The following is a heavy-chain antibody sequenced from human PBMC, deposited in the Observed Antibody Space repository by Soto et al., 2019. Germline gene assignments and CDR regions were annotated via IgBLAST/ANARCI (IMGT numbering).Heavy chain of an antibody. D-gene: IGHD5-18*01. CDR1: GYTFTSYD. CDR3: ARARGYSYGYVNWFDP. CDR2: MNPNSGNT. Sequence: QVQLVQSGAEVKKPGASVKVSCKASGYTFTSYDINWVRQATGQGLEWMGWMNPNSGNTGYAQKFQGRVTMTRNTSISTAYMELSSLRSEDTAVYYCARARGYSYGYVNWFDPWGQGTLVTVSS. J-gene: IGHJ5*02. V-gene: IGHV1-8*01.